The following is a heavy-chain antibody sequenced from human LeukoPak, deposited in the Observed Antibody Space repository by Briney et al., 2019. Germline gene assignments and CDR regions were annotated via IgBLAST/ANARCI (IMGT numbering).Heavy chain of an antibody. CDR3: AKDGYSSGWYSGYFDY. D-gene: IGHD6-19*01. J-gene: IGHJ4*02. CDR1: GFTFSSYG. Sequence: GGSLRLSCAAPGFTFSSYGMHWVRQAPGKGLEWVAFIRYDGSNNYYADSVKGRFTISTHNSKNTLYLQIHRLIPTHPSVSYCAKDGYSSGWYSGYFDYWGQGTLVTVSS. CDR2: IRYDGSNN. V-gene: IGHV3-30*02.